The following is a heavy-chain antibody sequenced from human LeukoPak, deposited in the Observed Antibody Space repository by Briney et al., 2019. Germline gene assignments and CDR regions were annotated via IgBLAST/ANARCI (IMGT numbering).Heavy chain of an antibody. D-gene: IGHD2-21*01. Sequence: GASVKVSCKASGYTFTSFDINWVRQATGQGLEWMGWVNPNSGHTVYAQKFQGRGTMPRNTSISTAYMELSSLISEDTAVYFCARGPGKIIAPVSGVVSFWGQGTPVSVSS. CDR3: ARGPGKIIAPVSGVVSF. CDR2: VNPNSGHT. J-gene: IGHJ4*02. V-gene: IGHV1-8*01. CDR1: GYTFTSFD.